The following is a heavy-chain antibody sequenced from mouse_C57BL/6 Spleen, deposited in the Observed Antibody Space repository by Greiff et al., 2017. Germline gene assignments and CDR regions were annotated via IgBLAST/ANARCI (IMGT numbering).Heavy chain of an antibody. CDR2: IWSGGST. Sequence: VQLQQSGPGLVQPSQSLSITCTVSGFSLTSYGVHWVRQSPGKGLAWLGVIWSGGSTDYNAAFISRLSISKDNSKSQVFFKMNSLQADDTAIYYCARYGNYGDAMDYWGQGTSVTVSS. CDR3: ARYGNYGDAMDY. V-gene: IGHV2-2*01. J-gene: IGHJ4*01. CDR1: GFSLTSYG. D-gene: IGHD2-10*02.